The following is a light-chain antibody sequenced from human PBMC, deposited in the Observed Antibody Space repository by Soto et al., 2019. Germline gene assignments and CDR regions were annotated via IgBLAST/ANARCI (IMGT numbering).Light chain of an antibody. Sequence: ESVLTQSPGTLSLSPGERATLSCRASQSVSSSYLAWYQQNLGQAPRLLIYGASSRATGIPDRFSGSGSGTDFTLTISRLEPEDFAVYYCQQYGSSPRITFGQGTRLEIK. J-gene: IGKJ5*01. V-gene: IGKV3-20*01. CDR2: GAS. CDR1: QSVSSSY. CDR3: QQYGSSPRIT.